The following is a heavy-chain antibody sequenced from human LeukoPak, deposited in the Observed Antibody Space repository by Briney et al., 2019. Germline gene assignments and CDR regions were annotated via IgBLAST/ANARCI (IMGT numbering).Heavy chain of an antibody. CDR3: ARILRPGIAAAGIDY. CDR1: GFTFSSYW. Sequence: GGSLRLSCAASGFTFSSYWMHWVRQAPGKGLVWVSRINTDGSSTSYADSVKGRFTISRDNAKNTLYLQMDTLRAEDTAVYYCARILRPGIAAAGIDYWGQGTLVTVSS. V-gene: IGHV3-74*01. D-gene: IGHD6-13*01. CDR2: INTDGSST. J-gene: IGHJ4*02.